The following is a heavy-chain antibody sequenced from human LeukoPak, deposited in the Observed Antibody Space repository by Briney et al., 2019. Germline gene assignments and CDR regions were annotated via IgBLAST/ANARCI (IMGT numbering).Heavy chain of an antibody. V-gene: IGHV1-2*04. J-gene: IGHJ6*02. CDR1: GYTFTVYY. CDR3: AREGEQWELRYGMDV. D-gene: IGHD1-26*01. Sequence: VASVNVSCKASGYTFTVYYMHWVRQAPGQGLEWMGWINPNSGGTNYAQKFQGWVTMTRDTSISTAYMELSRLRSDDTAVYYCAREGEQWELRYGMDVWGQGTTVTVSS. CDR2: INPNSGGT.